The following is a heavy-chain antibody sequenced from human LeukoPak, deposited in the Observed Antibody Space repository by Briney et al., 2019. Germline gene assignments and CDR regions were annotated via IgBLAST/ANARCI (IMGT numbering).Heavy chain of an antibody. Sequence: SVKVSCKASGGTFSSYAITWVRQAPGPGLEWMGRIIPIFGTTNYAQTFQGRVTITADTTTSTAYMHLSSLRSEDTAVYYCARGLEYYYDTFRDFDVWGQGTMVIVSS. CDR1: GGTFSSYA. J-gene: IGHJ3*01. CDR2: IIPIFGTT. V-gene: IGHV1-69*06. CDR3: ARGLEYYYDTFRDFDV. D-gene: IGHD3-22*01.